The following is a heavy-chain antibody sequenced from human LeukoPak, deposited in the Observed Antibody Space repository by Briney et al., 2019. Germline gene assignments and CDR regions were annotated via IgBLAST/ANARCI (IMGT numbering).Heavy chain of an antibody. CDR2: IIPIFGTA. CDR3: ARAKQQPYPSFDY. CDR1: GGTFSSYA. V-gene: IGHV1-69*06. J-gene: IGHJ4*02. Sequence: GASVKVSCKASGGTFSSYAISWVRQAPGQGLEWMXGIIPIFGTANYAQKFQGRVTITADKSTSTAYMELSSLRSEDTAVYYCARAKQQPYPSFDYWGQGTLVTVSS. D-gene: IGHD6-13*01.